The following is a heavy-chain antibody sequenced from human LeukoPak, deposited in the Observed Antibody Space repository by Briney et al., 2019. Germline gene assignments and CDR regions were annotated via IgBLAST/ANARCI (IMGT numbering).Heavy chain of an antibody. CDR3: ARAEGDYGGNTKSHWYFDL. Sequence: PSETLSLTCTVSGGSISTSSYYWGWIRLPPGKGLEWIGRMYTSGSTKYNPSLKSRVTISVDTSKNQFSLKLSSVTAADTAVYYCARAEGDYGGNTKSHWYFDLWGRGTLVTVSS. J-gene: IGHJ2*01. CDR1: GGSISTSSYY. CDR2: MYTSGST. V-gene: IGHV4-39*07. D-gene: IGHD4-23*01.